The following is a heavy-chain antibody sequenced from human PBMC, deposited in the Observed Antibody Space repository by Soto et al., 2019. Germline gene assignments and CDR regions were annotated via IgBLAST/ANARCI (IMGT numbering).Heavy chain of an antibody. V-gene: IGHV5-51*01. D-gene: IGHD4-17*01. CDR1: GYSFTSYW. J-gene: IGHJ3*02. Sequence: GESLKISCKGSGYSFTSYWIGWVRQVPGKGLEWMGIIYPGDSDTRYSPSFQGQVTISADKSISTAYLQWSSLKASDIAMYYCARQHGDWPNAFDIWGQGTMVTVSS. CDR3: ARQHGDWPNAFDI. CDR2: IYPGDSDT.